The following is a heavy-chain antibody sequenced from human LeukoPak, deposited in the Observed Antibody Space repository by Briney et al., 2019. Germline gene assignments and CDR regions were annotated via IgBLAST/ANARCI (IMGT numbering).Heavy chain of an antibody. V-gene: IGHV4-39*07. CDR2: IYYSGST. D-gene: IGHD3-10*01. J-gene: IGHJ3*02. CDR1: GGSISSSSYY. Sequence: PSETLSLTCTVSGGSISSSSYYWGWIRQPPGKGLEWIGSIYYSGSTYYNPSLKSRVTISVDKSKNQFSLKLSSVTAADTAVYYCARRAYGSGSYYDDAFDIWGQGTMVTVSS. CDR3: ARRAYGSGSYYDDAFDI.